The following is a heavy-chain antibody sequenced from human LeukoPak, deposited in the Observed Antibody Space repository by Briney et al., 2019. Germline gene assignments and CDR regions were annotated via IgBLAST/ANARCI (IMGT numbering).Heavy chain of an antibody. J-gene: IGHJ5*02. CDR1: GGSISYYY. D-gene: IGHD3-10*01. Sequence: PSETLSLTCTVSGGSISYYYWSWIRQPPGKGLEWIGDIYYSGSTNYNPSLKSRVTISVDTSKNQFSLKLSSVTAADTALYYCARGVYSGGSRSYSGIAWFDPWGQGTLVTVSS. V-gene: IGHV4-59*01. CDR3: ARGVYSGGSRSYSGIAWFDP. CDR2: IYYSGST.